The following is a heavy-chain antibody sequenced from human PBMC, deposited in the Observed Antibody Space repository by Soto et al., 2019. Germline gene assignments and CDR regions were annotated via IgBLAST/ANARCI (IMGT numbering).Heavy chain of an antibody. D-gene: IGHD6-13*01. Sequence: QVQLVQSGAEVKRPGSSVRVSCKASGGTFNSYTISWVRQAPGQGPEWMGRIIPVLGVANYAQTFQGRVTITADKSTSTVYMDLISLRSEDTAVFYCARGGVAAAGTLGNWGQGTLVTGSS. CDR2: IIPVLGVA. J-gene: IGHJ4*02. V-gene: IGHV1-69*02. CDR1: GGTFNSYT. CDR3: ARGGVAAAGTLGN.